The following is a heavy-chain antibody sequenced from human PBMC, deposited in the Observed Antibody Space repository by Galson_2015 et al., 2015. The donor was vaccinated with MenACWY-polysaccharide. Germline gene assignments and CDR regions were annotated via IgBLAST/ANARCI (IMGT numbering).Heavy chain of an antibody. CDR2: VSASGGST. CDR3: AKDTGPGEYAYSWGTFDI. D-gene: IGHD3-10*01. CDR1: GFTFSSYA. Sequence: SLRLSCAASGFTFSSYAMSWVRQALGKGLEWVSGVSASGGSTVYTDSAKGRFTMSRDNSKRSLYLQMNSLRAEDTAVYYCAKDTGPGEYAYSWGTFDIWGRGTMVTVSS. V-gene: IGHV3-23*01. J-gene: IGHJ3*02.